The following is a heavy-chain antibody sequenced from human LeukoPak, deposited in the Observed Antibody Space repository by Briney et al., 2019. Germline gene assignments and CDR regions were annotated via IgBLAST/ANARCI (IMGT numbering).Heavy chain of an antibody. CDR2: IYPGYSDA. CDR1: GYKLTNNW. V-gene: IGHV5-51*01. J-gene: IGHJ5*02. Sequence: GESLKISCKISGYKLTNNWIGWVRQVPGKGLEWMGLIYPGYSDAKYSPSFQGQVTFSVDASISTAYLQLSGLRASDTAIYYCVIFALTSSLGHWGQGTLVTVSS. D-gene: IGHD6-13*01. CDR3: VIFALTSSLGH.